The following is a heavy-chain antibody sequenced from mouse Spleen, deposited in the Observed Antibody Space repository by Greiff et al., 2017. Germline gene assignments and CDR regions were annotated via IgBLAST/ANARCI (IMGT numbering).Heavy chain of an antibody. CDR1: GYTFTDYE. CDR2: IDPETGGT. CDR3: TVITTVVAPFDY. D-gene: IGHD1-1*01. Sequence: QVQLQQSGAELVRPGASVTLSCKASGYTFTDYEMHWVKQTPVHGLEWIGAIDPETGGTAYNQKFKGKAILTADKSSSTAYMELRSLTSEDSAVYYCTVITTVVAPFDYWGQGTTLTVSS. V-gene: IGHV1-15*01. J-gene: IGHJ2*01.